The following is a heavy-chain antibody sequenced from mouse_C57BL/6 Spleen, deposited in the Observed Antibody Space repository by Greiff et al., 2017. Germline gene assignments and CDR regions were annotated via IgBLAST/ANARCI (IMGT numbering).Heavy chain of an antibody. CDR3: ARAESNDLDD. CDR1: GYTFTGYW. V-gene: IGHV1-9*01. J-gene: IGHJ2*01. CDR2: ILPGSGST. D-gene: IGHD2-12*01. Sequence: VQLQQSGAELMKPGASVKLSCKATGYTFTGYWIEWVKQRPGHGLEWIGEILPGSGSTNDNEKFKGKATFTAYTSSNPAYMQHSSLTTEDSAIYYCARAESNDLDDWGQGTTLTVSS.